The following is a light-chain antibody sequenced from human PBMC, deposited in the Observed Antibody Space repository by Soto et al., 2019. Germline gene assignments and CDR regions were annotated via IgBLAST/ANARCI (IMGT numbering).Light chain of an antibody. J-gene: IGKJ5*01. V-gene: IGKV1-9*01. CDR1: QGISSY. CDR3: QQLNTFPVT. CDR2: TAS. Sequence: DIQLTQSPSFLSASVGDRVTITCRASQGISSYLAWYQQEPGKAPKLLIYTASTLQSGVPSRFSGSGSGTEFTLTISSLQPEDFATYYCQQLNTFPVTFGQGTRLDI.